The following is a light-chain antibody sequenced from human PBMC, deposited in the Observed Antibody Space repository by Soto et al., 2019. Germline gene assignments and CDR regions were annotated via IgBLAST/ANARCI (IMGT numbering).Light chain of an antibody. CDR2: DVV. J-gene: IGLJ1*01. Sequence: QSALTQPASVSGSPGQSITISCTGSSSDIGYYNYVSWYQHHPGKAPQLIIFDVVNRPSGVSNRFSGSKSGNTASLTIFGPMDEDEAYYYCLSYTSTTMKVFVTGTEVTAL. CDR1: SSDIGYYNY. CDR3: LSYTSTTMKV. V-gene: IGLV2-14*03.